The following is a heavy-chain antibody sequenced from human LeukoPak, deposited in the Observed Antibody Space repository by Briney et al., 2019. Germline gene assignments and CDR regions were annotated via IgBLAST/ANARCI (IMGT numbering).Heavy chain of an antibody. CDR3: ARKNYYDRSVAFDI. D-gene: IGHD3-22*01. Sequence: PGGSLRLSCAASGFTFSDYYMSWIRQAPGKGLEWVSYISSSGSTIYYADSVKGRFTISRDNAKNSLYLQMNSLRAEDTAVYYCARKNYYDRSVAFDIWGQGTMVTVSS. J-gene: IGHJ3*02. CDR1: GFTFSDYY. V-gene: IGHV3-11*04. CDR2: ISSSGSTI.